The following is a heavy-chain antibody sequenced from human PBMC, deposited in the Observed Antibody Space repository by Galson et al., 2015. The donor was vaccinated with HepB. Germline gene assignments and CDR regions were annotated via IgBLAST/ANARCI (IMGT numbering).Heavy chain of an antibody. D-gene: IGHD2-15*01. J-gene: IGHJ4*02. CDR2: VSGAGGFT. Sequence: SLRLSCAASTFTFSSYAMSWVRQAPGKGLEWVSAVSGAGGFTSYAESTKGRFTISRDNSKNTLYLQMNSLRAEDTALYYCASAVRYCSGGSCYYFDFWGQGTLVTVSS. V-gene: IGHV3-23*01. CDR3: ASAVRYCSGGSCYYFDF. CDR1: TFTFSSYA.